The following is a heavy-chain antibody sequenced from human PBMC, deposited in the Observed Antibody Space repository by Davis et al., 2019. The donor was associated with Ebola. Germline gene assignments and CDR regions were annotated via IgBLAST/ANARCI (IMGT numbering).Heavy chain of an antibody. CDR1: GFTLSSYW. Sequence: GESLKISCAASGFTLSSYWMSWVRQAPGKGLERVANIKQDGSEKYYVDSVKGRFTISRDNAKNSLYLQMNSLRAEDTAVYYCARDRHYTIDVWGQGTTVTVS. CDR2: IKQDGSEK. J-gene: IGHJ6*02. CDR3: ARDRHYTIDV. V-gene: IGHV3-7*01. D-gene: IGHD3-10*01.